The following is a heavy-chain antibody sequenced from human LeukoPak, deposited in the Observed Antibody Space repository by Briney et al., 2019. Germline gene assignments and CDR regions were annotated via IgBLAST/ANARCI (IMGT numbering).Heavy chain of an antibody. Sequence: GASVKVSCEASGYTFTSYYMHWVRQAPGKGLEWMGGFDPEDGETIYAQKFQGRVTMTEDTSTDTAYMELSSLRSEDTAVYYCATGVMDYYDSSGYDAFDIWGQGTMVTVSS. V-gene: IGHV1-24*01. CDR3: ATGVMDYYDSSGYDAFDI. CDR2: FDPEDGET. D-gene: IGHD3-22*01. CDR1: GYTFTSYY. J-gene: IGHJ3*02.